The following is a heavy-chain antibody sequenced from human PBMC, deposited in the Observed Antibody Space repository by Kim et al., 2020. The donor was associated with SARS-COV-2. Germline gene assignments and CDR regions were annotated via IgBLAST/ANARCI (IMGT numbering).Heavy chain of an antibody. V-gene: IGHV3-23*01. CDR3: AKDRYGYSGSYPTDY. Sequence: GGSLRLSCAASGFTFSSYAMSWVRQAPGKGLEWVSAISGSGGSTYYADSVKGRFTISRDNSKNTLYLQMNSLRAEDTAVYYCAKDRYGYSGSYPTDYWGHGALVTVSS. CDR2: ISGSGGST. J-gene: IGHJ4*01. CDR1: GFTFSSYA. D-gene: IGHD1-26*01.